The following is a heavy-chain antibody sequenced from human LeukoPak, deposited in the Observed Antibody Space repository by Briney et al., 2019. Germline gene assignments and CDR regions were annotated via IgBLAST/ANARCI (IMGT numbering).Heavy chain of an antibody. CDR3: ARGSSGSLPFDY. CDR2: IYYSGST. Sequence: SETLSLTCTVSGGSISSYYWSWIRQPPGKGLEWIGYIYYSGSTNYHPSLQSRVTMSVDTSQNQFSLKLTYVTAADTAVYYCARGSSGSLPFDYWGQGTLVTVSS. D-gene: IGHD6-19*01. CDR1: GGSISSYY. J-gene: IGHJ4*02. V-gene: IGHV4-59*12.